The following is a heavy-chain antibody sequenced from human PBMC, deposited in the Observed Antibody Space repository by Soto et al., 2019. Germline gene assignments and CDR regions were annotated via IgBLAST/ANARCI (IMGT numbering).Heavy chain of an antibody. V-gene: IGHV3-33*01. J-gene: IGHJ5*01. CDR2: IWFDGSKE. D-gene: IGHD2-2*01. CDR1: GFTFSSYG. Sequence: QVELVESGGGVVQPGGSLRLACAASGFTFSSYGMHWVRQAPGKGLEWVAVIWFDGSKEFYAASVEGQFTISRDNSKNMVYLEMNSPIYVDTAVSYCARAVPAAKGWFASWGQGTLVTVSS. CDR3: ARAVPAAKGWFAS.